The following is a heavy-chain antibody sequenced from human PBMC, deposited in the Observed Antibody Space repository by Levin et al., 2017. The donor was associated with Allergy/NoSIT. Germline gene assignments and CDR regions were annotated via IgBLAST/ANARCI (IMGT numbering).Heavy chain of an antibody. CDR2: IYYTGTT. V-gene: IGHV4-31*03. CDR3: AKARAAAGNFDS. D-gene: IGHD6-13*01. Sequence: SQTLSLTCTVFGDSIRSGGDYWSWIRQHPGKGLEWIGYIYYTGTTDYNPSLRSRVVMSVDTSKNQFSLKLSSVTAADTAIYYCAKARAAAGNFDSWGQGTLVTVSS. CDR1: GDSIRSGGDY. J-gene: IGHJ4*02.